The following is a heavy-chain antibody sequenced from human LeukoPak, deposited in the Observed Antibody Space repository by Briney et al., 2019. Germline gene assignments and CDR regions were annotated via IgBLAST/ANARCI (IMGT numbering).Heavy chain of an antibody. CDR1: GFSISSQS. Sequence: GGSLRFSCVASGFSISSQSLNWVRRAPGKGLEWVSSISSTSRYIFYRDSVKGRFTISRDNAKNSVYLQMNSLTSEDTAMYFCARVSGPTIATAGILGSLDIWGHGTLVSVSS. J-gene: IGHJ3*02. V-gene: IGHV3-21*01. D-gene: IGHD6-13*01. CDR3: ARVSGPTIATAGILGSLDI. CDR2: ISSTSRYI.